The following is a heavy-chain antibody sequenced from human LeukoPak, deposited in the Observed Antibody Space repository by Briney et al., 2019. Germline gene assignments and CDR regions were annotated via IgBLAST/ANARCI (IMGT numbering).Heavy chain of an antibody. CDR2: IYSGGST. CDR1: GFTFSSYA. J-gene: IGHJ4*02. V-gene: IGHV3-23*03. D-gene: IGHD2-2*01. Sequence: PGGSLRLSCAASGFTFSSYAMHWVRQAPGKGLEWVSVIYSGGSTYYADSVKGRFTISRDNSKNTLYVQMNSLRAEDTAVYYCAKERSAMARITPADYWGQGTLVTVSS. CDR3: AKERSAMARITPADY.